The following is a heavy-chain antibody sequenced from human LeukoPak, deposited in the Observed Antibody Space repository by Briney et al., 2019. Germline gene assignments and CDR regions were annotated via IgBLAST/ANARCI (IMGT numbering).Heavy chain of an antibody. D-gene: IGHD6-13*01. Sequence: GGSLRLSCAASRFSFSTYSMNWVRQAPGKGLEWVSSISSRSDYMYYADSVKGRFTTSRDNAKNSLYLQMNSLRAEDTAVYYCARDSSWYDYWGQGTLVTVSS. V-gene: IGHV3-21*01. CDR3: ARDSSWYDY. CDR2: ISSRSDYM. J-gene: IGHJ4*02. CDR1: RFSFSTYS.